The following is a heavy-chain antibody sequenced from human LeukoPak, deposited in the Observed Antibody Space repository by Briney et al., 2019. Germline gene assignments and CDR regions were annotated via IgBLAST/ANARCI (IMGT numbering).Heavy chain of an antibody. V-gene: IGHV1-69*06. D-gene: IGHD2-15*01. CDR1: GGTFSSYA. CDR3: ARGYCSGGSCYPFDP. J-gene: IGHJ5*02. Sequence: ASVKVSCKASGGTFSSYAISWVRQAPGQGLEWMGGIIPIFGTANYAQKFQGRVTITADKSTSTAYMELSSLRSEDTAVYYCARGYCSGGSCYPFDPWGQGTLVTVSS. CDR2: IIPIFGTA.